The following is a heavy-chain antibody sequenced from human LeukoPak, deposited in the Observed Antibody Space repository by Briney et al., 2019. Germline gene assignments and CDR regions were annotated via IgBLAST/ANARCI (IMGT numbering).Heavy chain of an antibody. V-gene: IGHV4-4*02. CDR1: GGSISSSNW. CDR2: IYHSGST. Sequence: SGTLSLTCAVSGGSISSSNWWSWVRQPPGKGLEWIGEIYHSGSTNYNPSLKSRVTISVDKSKNQFSLKLSSVTAADTAVYYCAREGYDILTGYSPFDYWGQGTLVTVSS. CDR3: AREGYDILTGYSPFDY. J-gene: IGHJ4*02. D-gene: IGHD3-9*01.